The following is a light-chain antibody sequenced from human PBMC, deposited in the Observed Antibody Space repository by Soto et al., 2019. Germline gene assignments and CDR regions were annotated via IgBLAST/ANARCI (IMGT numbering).Light chain of an antibody. CDR2: KAS. V-gene: IGKV1-5*03. CDR1: QSISTW. CDR3: QQYDHLPIT. J-gene: IGKJ5*01. Sequence: DIQMTQSPSTLSASVGDRVTITCRASQSISTWLAWYQQEPGKAPKLLIHKASSLQSGVPSRFSGSGSGTDFTLTISSLHPDDFATYYCQQYDHLPITFGQGTRLDIK.